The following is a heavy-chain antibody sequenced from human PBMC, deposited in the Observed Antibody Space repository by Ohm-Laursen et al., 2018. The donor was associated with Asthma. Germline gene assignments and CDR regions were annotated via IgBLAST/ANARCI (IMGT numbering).Heavy chain of an antibody. J-gene: IGHJ6*02. Sequence: SQTLSLTCTVSGGFIISGNYYWSWIRQHPGKGLEWIGYISYSGSTYYNPSLRSRVTISVDTSKNQFSLKLSSVTAADTAVYYCARDYRGVVVPAAREDHYYHYGMDVWGQGTTVTVSS. CDR2: ISYSGST. CDR1: GGFIISGNYY. CDR3: ARDYRGVVVPAAREDHYYHYGMDV. V-gene: IGHV4-31*03. D-gene: IGHD2-2*01.